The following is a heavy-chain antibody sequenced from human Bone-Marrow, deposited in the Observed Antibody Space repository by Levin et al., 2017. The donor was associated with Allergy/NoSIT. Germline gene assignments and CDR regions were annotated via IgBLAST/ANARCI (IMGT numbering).Heavy chain of an antibody. CDR1: VFNFGGYD. CDR2: ITRISYYA. J-gene: IGHJ5*02. CDR3: ASLTVVSAENWFDP. Sequence: PGGSLRLSCAASVFNFGGYDMHWVRQSPGKGLEWVSSITRISYYAQYADSVKGRFTISRDNAKSLLFLEMNNLRVEDTGTYYCASLTVVSAENWFDPWGLGTLVTVSS. D-gene: IGHD2-15*01. V-gene: IGHV3-21*06.